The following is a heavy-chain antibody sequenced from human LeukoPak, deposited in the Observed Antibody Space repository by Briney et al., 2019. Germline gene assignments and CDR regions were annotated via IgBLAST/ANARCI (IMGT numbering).Heavy chain of an antibody. CDR3: ARDGDYGGQYYFDY. Sequence: GGSLRLSCAASGFTFSSYGMHWVRQAPGKGLEWVSSISSSSSYIYYADSVKGRFTISRDNAKNSLYLQMNSLRAEDTAVYYCARDGDYGGQYYFDYWGQGTLVTVSS. CDR1: GFTFSSYG. V-gene: IGHV3-21*01. J-gene: IGHJ4*02. CDR2: ISSSSSYI. D-gene: IGHD4-23*01.